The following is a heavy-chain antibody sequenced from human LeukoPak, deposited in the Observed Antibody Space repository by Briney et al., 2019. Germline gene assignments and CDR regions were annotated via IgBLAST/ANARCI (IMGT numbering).Heavy chain of an antibody. Sequence: PARSLRLSCAASGVTFSSYGMHWVRQAPGKGLEWVAVISYDGSNKYYADSVKGRFTISRDNSKNTLYLQMNSLSAEDTAVYYCAKDQNGDYSFDFDYWGQGTLVTVSS. V-gene: IGHV3-30*18. CDR3: AKDQNGDYSFDFDY. D-gene: IGHD4-17*01. CDR2: ISYDGSNK. J-gene: IGHJ4*02. CDR1: GVTFSSYG.